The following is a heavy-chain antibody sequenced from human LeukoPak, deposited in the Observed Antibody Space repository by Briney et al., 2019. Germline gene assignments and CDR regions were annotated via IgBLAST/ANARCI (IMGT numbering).Heavy chain of an antibody. CDR2: IYHSGST. Sequence: SQTLSLTCAVSGGSISSGGYSWSWIRQPPGKGLEWIGYIYHSGSTYYNPSLKSRVTISVDRSKNQFSLKLSSVTAADTAVYYCARYAVAGSYYFDYWGQGTLVTVSS. J-gene: IGHJ4*02. V-gene: IGHV4-30-2*01. CDR1: GGSISSGGYS. D-gene: IGHD6-19*01. CDR3: ARYAVAGSYYFDY.